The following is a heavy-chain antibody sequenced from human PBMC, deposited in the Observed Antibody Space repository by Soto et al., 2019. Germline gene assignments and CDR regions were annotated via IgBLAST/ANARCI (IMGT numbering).Heavy chain of an antibody. CDR3: ARAGGYYYYYYGMDV. CDR1: GYTFTSYG. V-gene: IGHV1-18*04. Sequence: SVKVSCKASGYTFTSYGISWVRQAPGQGLEWMGWISAYNGNTNYAQKLQGRVTMTTDTSTSTAYMELRSLRSDDTAVYYCARAGGYYYYYYGMDVWGQGTTVTVSS. J-gene: IGHJ6*02. D-gene: IGHD5-18*01. CDR2: ISAYNGNT.